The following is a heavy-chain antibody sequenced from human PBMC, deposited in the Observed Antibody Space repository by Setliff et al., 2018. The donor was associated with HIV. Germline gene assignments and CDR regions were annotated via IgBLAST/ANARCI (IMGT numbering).Heavy chain of an antibody. D-gene: IGHD3-16*02. J-gene: IGHJ3*02. Sequence: ASVKVSCKASGYTFTSYGISWVRQAPGQGLEWMGWISAYNGNTNYAQNFQGRVTMTTDISTSTAWTSTSTAYMELGSLRSDDTAVYFCARDLHANFHVIEIWGPGTMVTVSS. CDR3: ARDLHANFHVIEI. V-gene: IGHV1-18*01. CDR1: GYTFTSYG. CDR2: ISAYNGNT.